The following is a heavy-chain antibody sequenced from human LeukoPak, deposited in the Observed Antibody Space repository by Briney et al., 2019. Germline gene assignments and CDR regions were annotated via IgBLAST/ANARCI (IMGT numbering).Heavy chain of an antibody. J-gene: IGHJ4*02. CDR2: IYYTRST. V-gene: IGHV4-59*01. CDR1: NGSITSYY. D-gene: IGHD5-18*01. CDR3: ARVGPQEQLWPQSHDN. Sequence: KPSETLSLTCTVSNGSITSYYWSWIRQPPARRLEWIGYIYYTRSTNYNPSLKSRVPILVDTSKNQFSLKLTSVTSADTAVYYCARVGPQEQLWPQSHDNWGQGTLVTVSS.